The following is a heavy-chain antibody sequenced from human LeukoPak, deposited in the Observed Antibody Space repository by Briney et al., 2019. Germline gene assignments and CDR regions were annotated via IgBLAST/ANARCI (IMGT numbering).Heavy chain of an antibody. CDR1: GFTFSSYA. V-gene: IGHV3-23*01. J-gene: IGHJ4*02. D-gene: IGHD6-19*01. Sequence: GGSLRLSCAASGFTFSSYAMSWVRQAPGKGLEWVSAISGSGGSTYYADSVKGRFTISRDNSKNTLYLQMNSLRAEDTAVYYCAKEGGIAVAGREPLDYWGQGTLVTVSS. CDR2: ISGSGGST. CDR3: AKEGGIAVAGREPLDY.